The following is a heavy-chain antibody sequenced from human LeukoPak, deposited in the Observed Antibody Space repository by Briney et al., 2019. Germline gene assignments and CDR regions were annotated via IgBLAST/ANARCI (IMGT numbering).Heavy chain of an antibody. V-gene: IGHV3-30-3*01. J-gene: IGHJ6*02. CDR1: GFTFSSYA. CDR3: ARVVRGVHYYGMDV. D-gene: IGHD3-10*01. CDR2: ISYDGSNK. Sequence: GGSLRLSCAASGFTFSSYAMHWVRQAPGKGLEWVAVISYDGSNKYYADSVKGRFTISRDNSKNTLYLQMNSLRAEDTAVYYCARVVRGVHYYGMDVWGQGTTVTVSS.